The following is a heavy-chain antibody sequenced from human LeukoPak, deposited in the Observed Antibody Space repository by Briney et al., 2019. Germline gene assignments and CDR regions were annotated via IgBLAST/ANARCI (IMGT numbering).Heavy chain of an antibody. J-gene: IGHJ4*02. CDR3: ARHGAVAGTGY. CDR2: IYYSGST. Sequence: KPSETLSLTCTVSGGSISSSSYYWGWIRQPPGKGLEWIGSIYYSGSTYYNPSLKSRVTISVDTSKNQFSLKLSSVTAADTAVYYCARHGAVAGTGYWGQGTLVTVSS. D-gene: IGHD6-19*01. V-gene: IGHV4-39*01. CDR1: GGSISSSSYY.